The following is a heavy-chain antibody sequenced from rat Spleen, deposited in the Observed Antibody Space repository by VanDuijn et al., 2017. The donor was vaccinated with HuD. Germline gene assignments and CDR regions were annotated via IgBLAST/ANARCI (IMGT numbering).Heavy chain of an antibody. V-gene: IGHV3-1*01. Sequence: EVQLQESGPGLVKPSQSLSLTCSVTGYSITSNYWGWIRKFPGNKMEWMGYIDYSGRTSYNPSLKSRISITRDTSKNQFLLQLNSVTTEEPATYYCTVWLSMSSTNYYYSLFAYWGQGTLVTVSS. D-gene: IGHD1-6*01. CDR3: TVWLSMSSTNYYYSLFAY. CDR1: GYSITSNY. J-gene: IGHJ3*01. CDR2: IDYSGRT.